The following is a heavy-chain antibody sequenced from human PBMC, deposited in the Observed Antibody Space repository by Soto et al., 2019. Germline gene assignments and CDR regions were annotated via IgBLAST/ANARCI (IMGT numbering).Heavy chain of an antibody. CDR2: MNPNSGNT. V-gene: IGHV1-8*01. D-gene: IGHD6-13*01. CDR3: ARGRYSSSWSPYDYYGMDV. CDR1: GYTFTSYD. J-gene: IGHJ6*02. Sequence: ASVKVSCKASGYTFTSYDINWVRQATGQGLEWMGWMNPNSGNTGYAQKFQGRVTMTRNTSISTAYMELSSLRSEDTAVYYCARGRYSSSWSPYDYYGMDVWGQGTTVTVSS.